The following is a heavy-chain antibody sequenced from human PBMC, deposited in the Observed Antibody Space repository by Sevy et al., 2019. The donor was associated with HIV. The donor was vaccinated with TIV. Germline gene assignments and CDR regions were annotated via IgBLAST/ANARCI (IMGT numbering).Heavy chain of an antibody. J-gene: IGHJ4*02. CDR2: IWYDGTDK. V-gene: IGHV3-33*01. CDR1: GFIFSNYA. Sequence: GGSLRLSCATSGFIFSNYAMHWIRQAPGKGLEWVAVIWYDGTDKYYADSVQGRFTISRDNSKNTLYLQMNSLRVEDTAGDCCAGYWGSDGHSLDYWGQGTLVTVSS. CDR3: AGYWGSDGHSLDY. D-gene: IGHD3-16*01.